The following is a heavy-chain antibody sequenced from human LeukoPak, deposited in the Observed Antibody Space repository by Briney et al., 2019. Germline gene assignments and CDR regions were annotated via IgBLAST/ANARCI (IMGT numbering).Heavy chain of an antibody. Sequence: PSETLSLTCAVYGGSFSGFYWSWLRQPPMKGLEWSGEINHSGSTNYNTSLKSRVTISVDTSKKQFSLKLTSVTAADTAVYYCARGAGDYARYYFDDWGQGTLVTVSS. CDR2: INHSGST. CDR3: ARGAGDYARYYFDD. CDR1: GGSFSGFY. J-gene: IGHJ4*02. D-gene: IGHD4-17*01. V-gene: IGHV4-34*01.